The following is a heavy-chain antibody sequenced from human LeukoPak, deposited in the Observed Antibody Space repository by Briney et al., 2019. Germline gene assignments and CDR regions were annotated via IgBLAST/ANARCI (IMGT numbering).Heavy chain of an antibody. CDR1: GYTFTSYG. J-gene: IGHJ3*02. V-gene: IGHV1-18*01. CDR3: ARDWCSSTSCYRGAFDI. Sequence: ASVKVSCKASGYTFTSYGISWVRQAPGQGLEWMGWISAYNGNTNYAQKLQGRVTMTTDTSTSTAYMELRSLRSDDTAVYYCARDWCSSTSCYRGAFDIWGQGTMVTVSS. D-gene: IGHD2-2*01. CDR2: ISAYNGNT.